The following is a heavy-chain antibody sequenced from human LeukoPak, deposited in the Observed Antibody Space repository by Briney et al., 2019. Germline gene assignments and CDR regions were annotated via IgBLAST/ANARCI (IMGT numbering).Heavy chain of an antibody. CDR2: ITSSSSNI. D-gene: IGHD2-15*01. J-gene: IGHJ4*02. CDR1: GFRFSDYG. Sequence: GGSLRLSCAASGFRFSDYGMNWVRQAPGKGLEWVSHITSSSSNINYADSVKGRFTTSRDNAKNSLYLQMNSLRADDTAVYYCARGYCTGGSCSKYDYWGQGTLVTVSS. V-gene: IGHV3-48*01. CDR3: ARGYCTGGSCSKYDY.